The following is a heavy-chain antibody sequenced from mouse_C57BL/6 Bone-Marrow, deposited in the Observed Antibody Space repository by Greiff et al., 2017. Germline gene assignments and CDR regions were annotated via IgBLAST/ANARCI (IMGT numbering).Heavy chain of an antibody. CDR1: GYAFSSYW. J-gene: IGHJ3*01. V-gene: IGHV1-80*01. CDR3: ARDYGSSPSFAY. Sequence: QVQLQQSGAELVKPGASVKISCKASGYAFSSYWMNWVKQRPGKGLEWIGQIYPGDGDTNYNGKFKGKATLTADKSSSTAHMQLSSLTSEDSAVYFCARDYGSSPSFAYWGQGTLVTVSA. D-gene: IGHD1-1*01. CDR2: IYPGDGDT.